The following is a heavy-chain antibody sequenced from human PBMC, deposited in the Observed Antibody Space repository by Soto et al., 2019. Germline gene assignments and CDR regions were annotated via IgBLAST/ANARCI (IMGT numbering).Heavy chain of an antibody. J-gene: IGHJ4*02. V-gene: IGHV3-11*01. CDR1: GFTFSDYY. CDR2: ISSSGSTI. CDR3: AKDGGSSWHVDY. D-gene: IGHD6-13*01. Sequence: QVQLVESGGGLVKPGGSLRLSCAASGFTFSDYYMSWIRQAPGKGLEWVSYISSSGSTIYYADSVKGRFTNSRDNSRNTLYLQMSSLRAEDTAVYYCAKDGGSSWHVDYWGQGTLVTVSS.